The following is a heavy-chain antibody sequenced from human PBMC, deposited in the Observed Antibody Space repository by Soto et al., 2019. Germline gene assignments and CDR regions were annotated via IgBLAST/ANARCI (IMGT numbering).Heavy chain of an antibody. J-gene: IGHJ5*02. CDR2: IIPIFGTA. Sequence: ASVKVSCKASGGTFSSYAISWVRQAPGQGLEWMGGIIPIFGTANYAQKFQGRVTITADESTSTAYMELSSLRSEDTAVYYCARGPYPYQLLGGWFDPWGQGTLVTVSS. CDR3: ARGPYPYQLLGGWFDP. V-gene: IGHV1-69*13. CDR1: GGTFSSYA. D-gene: IGHD2-2*01.